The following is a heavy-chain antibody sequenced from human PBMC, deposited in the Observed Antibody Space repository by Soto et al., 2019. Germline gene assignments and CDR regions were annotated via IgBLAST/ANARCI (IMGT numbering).Heavy chain of an antibody. CDR2: INHSGNT. Sequence: QVQLQQWGAGLLKPSETLSLTCAVYGKSLSGYYWSWIRQPPGKALEWIGEINHSGNTNYNPSLKSRVPISVDTSKNRLFLNLSSVTAADTAMYYCARHHVRGRTIAGAAEFWGQGTLVTVSS. D-gene: IGHD1-26*01. V-gene: IGHV4-34*01. CDR1: GKSLSGYY. CDR3: ARHHVRGRTIAGAAEF. J-gene: IGHJ4*02.